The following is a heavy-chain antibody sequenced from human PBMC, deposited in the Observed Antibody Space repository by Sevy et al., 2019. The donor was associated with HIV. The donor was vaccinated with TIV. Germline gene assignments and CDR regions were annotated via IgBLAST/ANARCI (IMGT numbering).Heavy chain of an antibody. CDR3: ARDRIVGATKAYYFDY. J-gene: IGHJ4*02. D-gene: IGHD1-26*01. CDR2: ISSSSSTI. CDR1: GFTFSSYS. Sequence: GGSLRLSCAASGFTFSSYSMNWVRQAPGKGLEWVSYISSSSSTIYYADSVKGRFTISRDNAKNSLYLQMNSLRAEDTAVYYCARDRIVGATKAYYFDYWGQRTLVTVSS. V-gene: IGHV3-48*01.